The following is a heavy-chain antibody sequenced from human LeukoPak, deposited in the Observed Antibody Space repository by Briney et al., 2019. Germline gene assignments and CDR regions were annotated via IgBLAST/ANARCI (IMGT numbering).Heavy chain of an antibody. D-gene: IGHD3-10*01. CDR3: AKDLSAIWFEGISLFDY. CDR2: ISGSGGST. Sequence: GGSLRLSCAASGFTFSSYAMSWVRQAPGKGLEWVSAISGSGGSTYYADSVKGRFTISRDNSKNTLYLQMNSLRAEDTAVYYCAKDLSAIWFEGISLFDYWGQGTLVTVSS. CDR1: GFTFSSYA. J-gene: IGHJ4*02. V-gene: IGHV3-23*01.